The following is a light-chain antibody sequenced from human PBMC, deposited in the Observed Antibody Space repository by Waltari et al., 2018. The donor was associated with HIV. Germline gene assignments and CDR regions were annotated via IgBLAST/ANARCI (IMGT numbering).Light chain of an antibody. CDR3: QQTYSTPLT. Sequence: DIQMTQSPSSLSASEGDSVTTTFRASETISSYLHWYQQKQGKAPKLLIYAASSLKSGVPSRFSGSGSGTDFTLTISSLQPEDSATYFCQQTYSTPLTFGQGTKLEIK. CDR2: AAS. V-gene: IGKV1-39*01. CDR1: ETISSY. J-gene: IGKJ2*01.